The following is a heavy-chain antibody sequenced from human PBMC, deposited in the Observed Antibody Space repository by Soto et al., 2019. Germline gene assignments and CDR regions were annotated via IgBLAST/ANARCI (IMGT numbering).Heavy chain of an antibody. V-gene: IGHV1-8*01. Sequence: ASVKVSCKASGYTFTSXDINWVRQATGQGLEWMGWMNPNSGNTGYAQKFQGRVTMTRNTSISTAYMELSSLRSEDTAVYYCARGEQELATDFDYWGQGTLVTVSS. CDR1: GYTFTSXD. CDR2: MNPNSGNT. D-gene: IGHD6-13*01. CDR3: ARGEQELATDFDY. J-gene: IGHJ4*02.